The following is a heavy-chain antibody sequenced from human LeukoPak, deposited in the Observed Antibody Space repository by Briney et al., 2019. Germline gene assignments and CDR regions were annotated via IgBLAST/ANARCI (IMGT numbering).Heavy chain of an antibody. D-gene: IGHD7-27*01. Sequence: GGSLRLSCAASGFTVSNNYMSWVRQAPGKGLEWVSVIYSGGSTYYADSVKGRFTMSRDNSKSTLYLQMNSLRAEDTAVYYCAKDGPNWGSYFDQWGQGTLVTVSS. V-gene: IGHV3-53*01. CDR3: AKDGPNWGSYFDQ. J-gene: IGHJ4*02. CDR1: GFTVSNNY. CDR2: IYSGGST.